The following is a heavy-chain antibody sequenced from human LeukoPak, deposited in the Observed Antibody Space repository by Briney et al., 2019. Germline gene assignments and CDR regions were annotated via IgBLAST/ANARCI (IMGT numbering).Heavy chain of an antibody. CDR3: ARRVRGVVVPAAMRGPFDY. Sequence: SETLSLTCTVSGGSISSYYWSWIRQPPGKGLEWIGYIYTSGSTNYNPSLKSRVTISVDTSKNQFSLKLSSVTAADTAVYYCARRVRGVVVPAAMRGPFDYWGQGTLVTVSS. V-gene: IGHV4-4*09. J-gene: IGHJ4*02. CDR2: IYTSGST. D-gene: IGHD2-2*01. CDR1: GGSISSYY.